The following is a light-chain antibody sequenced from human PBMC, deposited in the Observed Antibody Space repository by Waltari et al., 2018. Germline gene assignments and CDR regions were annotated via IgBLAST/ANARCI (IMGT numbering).Light chain of an antibody. J-gene: IGLJ2*01. CDR3: HSHATSITSVI. Sequence: QSALTQPASVSGSPGQSITIPCTGTTSHVGNYNLVSWYQQHPGKAPKLIIYEVTKRPSGVSNRFPGSKSGNTASLTISGLQADDEADYYCHSHATSITSVIFGGGTKLTVI. CDR2: EVT. CDR1: TSHVGNYNL. V-gene: IGLV2-23*02.